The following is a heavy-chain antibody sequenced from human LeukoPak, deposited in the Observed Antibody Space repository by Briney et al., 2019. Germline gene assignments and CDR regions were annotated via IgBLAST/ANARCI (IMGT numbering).Heavy chain of an antibody. CDR1: GGTFSSYA. CDR2: IIPILGIA. D-gene: IGHD5-18*01. V-gene: IGHV1-69*04. J-gene: IGHJ4*02. CDR3: ARDRGYSSFLSY. Sequence: GASVKVSCKASGGTFSSYAISWVRQAPGQGLEWMGRIIPILGIANYAQKFQGRVTITADKSTSTAYMELSSLRSEDTAVYYCARDRGYSSFLSYWGQGTLVTVSS.